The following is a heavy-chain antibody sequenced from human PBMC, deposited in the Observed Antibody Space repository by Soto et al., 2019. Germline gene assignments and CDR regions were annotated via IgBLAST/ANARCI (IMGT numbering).Heavy chain of an antibody. D-gene: IGHD3-22*01. CDR1: GFTFSSYW. V-gene: IGHV3-74*01. J-gene: IGHJ3*02. CDR2: INSDGSST. Sequence: VQLVESGGGLVQPGGSLRLSCAASGFTFSSYWMHWVRQAPGKGLVWVSRINSDGSSTSYADSVKGRFTISRDNAKNTLYLQMNSLRAEDTAVYYCARAPKWLGAFDIWGQGTMVTVSS. CDR3: ARAPKWLGAFDI.